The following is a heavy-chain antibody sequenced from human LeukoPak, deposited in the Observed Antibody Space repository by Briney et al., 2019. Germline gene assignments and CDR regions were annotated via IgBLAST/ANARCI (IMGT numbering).Heavy chain of an antibody. D-gene: IGHD2-21*02. J-gene: IGHJ4*02. Sequence: PSETLSLTCTVSGGSISSGGYYWSWIRQHPGKGLEWIGYIYYSGSTYYNPSLKSRVTISVDTSKNQFSLKLRSVTAADTAVYYCARRAYCGGDCYSIDSWGQGTLVTVSS. CDR1: GGSISSGGYY. CDR3: ARRAYCGGDCYSIDS. CDR2: IYYSGST. V-gene: IGHV4-31*03.